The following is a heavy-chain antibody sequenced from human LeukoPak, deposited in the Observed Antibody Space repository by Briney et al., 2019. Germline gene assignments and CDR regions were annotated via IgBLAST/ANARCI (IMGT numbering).Heavy chain of an antibody. V-gene: IGHV3-53*01. J-gene: IGHJ4*02. Sequence: QTGGSLRLSCVVSGFTVSTNFMSWVRQAPGERLEWVSVIYSGGSTYYVDSVKGRFTISRDNSKNTPYLQMNSLRAEDTAVYYCARTRVDTTTFDYFDYWGQGTLVTVSS. CDR3: ARTRVDTTTFDYFDY. CDR2: IYSGGST. D-gene: IGHD4-11*01. CDR1: GFTVSTNF.